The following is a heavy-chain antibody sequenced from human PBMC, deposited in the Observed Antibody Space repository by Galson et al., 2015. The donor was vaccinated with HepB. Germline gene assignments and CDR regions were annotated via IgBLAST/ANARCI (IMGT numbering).Heavy chain of an antibody. CDR2: IYWDNDK. CDR3: VHRPIKFGDNPIDS. V-gene: IGHV2-5*02. Sequence: PALVKPTQTLTLTCTFSGFPLSTSGVGVGWIRQPPGKGLEWLAVIYWDNDKRYSPSLKSRLTITKDTSKNQVVLTVTNIDPVDTGTYYCVHRPIKFGDNPIDSWGQGTLVTVSS. CDR1: GFPLSTSGVG. D-gene: IGHD4-17*01. J-gene: IGHJ4*02.